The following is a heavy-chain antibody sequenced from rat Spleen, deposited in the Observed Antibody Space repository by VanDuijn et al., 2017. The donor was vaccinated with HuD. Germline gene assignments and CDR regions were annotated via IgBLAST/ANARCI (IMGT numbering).Heavy chain of an antibody. CDR3: ARAPGNGYVMDA. V-gene: IGHV2-43*01. Sequence: QVQLKESGPGLVQPSQTLSLTCTVSGFSLTSYHVSWVRQPPGKGLEWMGVIWTGGSTEYNSALKSRLSISRDTSKNHIFLKMNSLQSEDTATYHCARAPGNGYVMDAWGQGASVTVSS. CDR1: GFSLTSYH. CDR2: IWTGGST. J-gene: IGHJ4*01. D-gene: IGHD5-1*01.